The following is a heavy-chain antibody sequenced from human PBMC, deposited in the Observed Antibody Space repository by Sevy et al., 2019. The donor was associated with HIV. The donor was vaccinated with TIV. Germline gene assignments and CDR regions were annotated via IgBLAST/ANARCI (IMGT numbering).Heavy chain of an antibody. CDR2: IKEDDTVK. D-gene: IGHD2-21*01. V-gene: IGHV3-7*04. J-gene: IGHJ4*02. CDR1: GFSLESYW. Sequence: GGSLRLSCVASGFSLESYWMNWVRQAPGKPLEWVANIKEDDTVKYYVESVKGRFTISRDNGRNLVYLLMNKLKVEDTVFYCCGRAIQSEGSFWGQGTRVTVSS. CDR3: GRAIQSEGSF.